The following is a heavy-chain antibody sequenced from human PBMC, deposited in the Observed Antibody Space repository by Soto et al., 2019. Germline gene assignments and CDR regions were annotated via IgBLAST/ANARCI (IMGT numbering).Heavy chain of an antibody. J-gene: IGHJ4*02. CDR3: EHRPSGWYLFDY. D-gene: IGHD6-19*01. V-gene: IGHV2-5*01. Sequence: QITLKESGPTLVRPTQTLTLTCTFSGFSLSTSGLGVGWIRQPPGKALEWLALIYWNDDKRYSPSLKARLTITKDTSKIQVVLTMTNMYPVDTATYYCEHRPSGWYLFDYWGQGTLFTVSS. CDR1: GFSLSTSGLG. CDR2: IYWNDDK.